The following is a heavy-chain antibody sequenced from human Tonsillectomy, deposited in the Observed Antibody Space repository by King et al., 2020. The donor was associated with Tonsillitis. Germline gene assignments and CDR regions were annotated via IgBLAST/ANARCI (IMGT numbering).Heavy chain of an antibody. V-gene: IGHV4-31*03. CDR1: GGSISSGGYY. CDR2: IYYSGST. D-gene: IGHD3-10*01. CDR3: ARAPMVRGVFDY. Sequence: QLQESGPGLVKPSQTLSLTCTVSGGSISSGGYYWRWIRQHPGKGLEWIGYIYYSGSTYYNPSLKSRVTISVDTSKNQFSLKLSSVTAADTAVYYCARAPMVRGVFDYWGQGTLVTVSS. J-gene: IGHJ4*02.